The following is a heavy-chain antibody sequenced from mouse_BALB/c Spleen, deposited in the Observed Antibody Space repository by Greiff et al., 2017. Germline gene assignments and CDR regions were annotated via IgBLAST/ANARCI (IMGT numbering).Heavy chain of an antibody. CDR1: GFTFSSYG. CDR3: AGGNYAWFAY. CDR2: ISSGGSYT. Sequence: EVKPVESGGDLVKPGGSLKLSCAASGFTFSSYGMSWVRQTPDKRLEWVATISSGGSYTYYPDSVKGRFTISRDNAKNTLYLQMSSLKSEDTAMYYCAGGNYAWFAYWGQGTLVTVSA. J-gene: IGHJ3*01. D-gene: IGHD2-1*01. V-gene: IGHV5-6*02.